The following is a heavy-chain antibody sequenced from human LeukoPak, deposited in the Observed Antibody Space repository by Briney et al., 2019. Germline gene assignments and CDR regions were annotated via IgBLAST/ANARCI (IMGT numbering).Heavy chain of an antibody. V-gene: IGHV4-34*01. J-gene: IGHJ4*02. CDR1: GGSFSGYY. D-gene: IGHD6-19*01. Sequence: SETLSLTCAVYGGSFSGYYWSWIRQPPGKGLEWMGEINHSGSTNYNPSLKSRVTISVDTSKNQFSLKLSSVTAADTAVYYCAREDTGAVAGNFHWGQGTLVTVSS. CDR2: INHSGST. CDR3: AREDTGAVAGNFH.